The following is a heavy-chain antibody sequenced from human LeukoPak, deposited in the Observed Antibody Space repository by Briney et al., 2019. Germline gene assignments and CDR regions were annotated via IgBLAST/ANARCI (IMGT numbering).Heavy chain of an antibody. Sequence: GGSLRLSCAASGFTFSSYNINWVRQAPGKGLEWVSSISSSSTYISYADSVKGRFTVSRDNAKNSLYLHMNSLRAEDTAVFYCTREDSSWYSDSWGQGTLVTVSS. CDR2: ISSSSTYI. D-gene: IGHD6-13*01. J-gene: IGHJ4*02. CDR1: GFTFSSYN. V-gene: IGHV3-21*01. CDR3: TREDSSWYSDS.